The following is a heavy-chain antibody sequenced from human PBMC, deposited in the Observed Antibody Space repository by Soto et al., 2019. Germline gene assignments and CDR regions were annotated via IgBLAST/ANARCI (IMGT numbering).Heavy chain of an antibody. J-gene: IGHJ5*02. CDR2: ISAYNGNT. CDR3: ARVLNSGWYNDAWFDP. D-gene: IGHD6-19*01. CDR1: GYTFTSYG. Sequence: QVQLVQSGAEVKKPGASVKVSCKASGYTFTSYGISWVRQAPGQGLEWMGWISAYNGNTNYAQKLQGRVTMTTDTSTSTVYMALRSLRSDDTAVYYCARVLNSGWYNDAWFDPWGQGTLVTVSS. V-gene: IGHV1-18*01.